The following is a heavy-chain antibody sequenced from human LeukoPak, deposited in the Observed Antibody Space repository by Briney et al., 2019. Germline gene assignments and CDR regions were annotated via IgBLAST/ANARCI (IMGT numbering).Heavy chain of an antibody. CDR2: ISGSGGST. Sequence: GGSLRLSCAASGFTFSSYAMSWVRQAPGKGLEWVSAISGSGGSTYYADSVKGRFTISRDNSKNTLYLQMNSLRAEDTAVYYCAKDATIFGVVSCYYYYMDVWGKGTTVTVSS. CDR1: GFTFSSYA. D-gene: IGHD3-3*01. J-gene: IGHJ6*03. CDR3: AKDATIFGVVSCYYYYMDV. V-gene: IGHV3-23*01.